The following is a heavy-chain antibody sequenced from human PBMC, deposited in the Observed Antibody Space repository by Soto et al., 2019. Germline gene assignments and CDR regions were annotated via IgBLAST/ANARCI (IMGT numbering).Heavy chain of an antibody. D-gene: IGHD4-17*01. J-gene: IGHJ5*02. CDR3: ARVWTTVTNWFDP. CDR1: GGSISTNW. Sequence: PSETLSLTCSVSGGSISTNWWSWVRQPPGKGLEWIGEIYHSGSTNYNPSLKSRVTISVDKSKNQFSLKLSSVTAADTAVYYCARVWTTVTNWFDPWGQGTLVTVSS. CDR2: IYHSGST. V-gene: IGHV4-4*02.